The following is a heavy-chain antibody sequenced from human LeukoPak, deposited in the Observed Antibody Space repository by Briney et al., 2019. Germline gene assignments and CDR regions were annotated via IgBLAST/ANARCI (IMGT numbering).Heavy chain of an antibody. Sequence: PGGSLRLSCAVSGFTFSGYAMHWVRQAPGKVLEHVSTINTDGGSTYYAKSVKGRFTISRDNSKNTLYLQMGSLRAEDMAVYYCARRERDGYNYFDYWGQGTLVTVSS. V-gene: IGHV3-64*01. CDR2: INTDGGST. CDR1: GFTFSGYA. CDR3: ARRERDGYNYFDY. D-gene: IGHD5-24*01. J-gene: IGHJ4*02.